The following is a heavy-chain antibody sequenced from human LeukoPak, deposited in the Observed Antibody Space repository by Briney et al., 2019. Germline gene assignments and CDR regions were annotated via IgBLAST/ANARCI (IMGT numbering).Heavy chain of an antibody. CDR3: ARGDFWSGDYTDAFDV. Sequence: GGSPRLSCAASGFTFSNYWMSWVRQAPGKGLEWVANIKPDGSEKYYVDSVKGRFSISRDNVRNALYLQMNSLRVGDTALYYCARGDFWSGDYTDAFDVWGQGTMVTVSS. J-gene: IGHJ3*01. CDR1: GFTFSNYW. D-gene: IGHD3-3*01. V-gene: IGHV3-7*04. CDR2: IKPDGSEK.